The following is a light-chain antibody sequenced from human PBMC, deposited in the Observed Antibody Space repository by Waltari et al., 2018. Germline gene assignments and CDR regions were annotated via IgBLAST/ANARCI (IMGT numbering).Light chain of an antibody. V-gene: IGKV3-20*01. CDR3: QQYNLPWT. CDR1: QSISGSF. CDR2: GAS. J-gene: IGKJ1*01. Sequence: EIVLTQSPGTLSLSPGERATLSCRASQSISGSFLAWYQQKPGQAPMPLIYGASNRATGIADMFTGSGSGTDFTLTISRLEPEDFAVYYCQQYNLPWTVGQGTHVESK.